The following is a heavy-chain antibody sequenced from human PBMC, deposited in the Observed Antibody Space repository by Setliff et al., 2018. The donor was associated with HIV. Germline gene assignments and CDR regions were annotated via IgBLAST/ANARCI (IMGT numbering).Heavy chain of an antibody. D-gene: IGHD1-20*01. CDR1: GYTFTGYY. Sequence: ASVQVSCKASGYTFTGYYMHWVRQAPGQGLEWMGWINPNSGGTKYAQKFQGWVTMTRDTSTSTVYMELSSLRSEATAIYFCAREVNPMRYSRQGGRFDPWGQGTLVTVSS. CDR3: AREVNPMRYSRQGGRFDP. V-gene: IGHV1-2*04. CDR2: INPNSGGT. J-gene: IGHJ5*02.